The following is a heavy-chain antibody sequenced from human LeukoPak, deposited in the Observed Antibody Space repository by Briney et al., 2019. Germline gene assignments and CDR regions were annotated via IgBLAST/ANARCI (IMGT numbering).Heavy chain of an antibody. D-gene: IGHD4-17*01. CDR1: GFTFSSYG. Sequence: PGGSLRLSCAASGFTFSSYGMHWVRQAPGKGLEWVAVIWYDGSNKYYADSVKGRFTIPRDNSKNTLYLQMNSLRAEDTAVYYCARGTVTTNYYYGMDVWGQGTTVTVSS. CDR3: ARGTVTTNYYYGMDV. CDR2: IWYDGSNK. V-gene: IGHV3-33*01. J-gene: IGHJ6*02.